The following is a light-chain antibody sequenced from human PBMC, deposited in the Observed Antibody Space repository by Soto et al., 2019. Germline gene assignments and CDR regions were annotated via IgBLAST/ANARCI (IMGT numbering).Light chain of an antibody. V-gene: IGKV3-20*01. CDR3: QQYGGSSWT. CDR2: ASS. Sequence: EIVLTQSPGTLSSSPGERATLSCRTSQTVSSSYLAWYQHKPGQAPRLLIYASSSRATGIPDRFGGSGSGTSFTLTISRLEPDDFALYYCQQYGGSSWTFGQGTKVEIK. J-gene: IGKJ1*01. CDR1: QTVSSSY.